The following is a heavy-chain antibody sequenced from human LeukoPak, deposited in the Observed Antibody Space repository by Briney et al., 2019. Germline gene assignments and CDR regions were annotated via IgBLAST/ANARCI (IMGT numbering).Heavy chain of an antibody. CDR1: GGSISSYY. Sequence: KPSETLSLTCTVSGGSISSYYWSWIRQPPGKGLEWIGYIYYSGSTNYNPSLKSRVTISVDTSKNQFSLKLSSVPAATTAVYYCARDRGLVVPSNWFDPWGQGTLVTVSS. D-gene: IGHD2-2*01. J-gene: IGHJ5*02. CDR2: IYYSGST. CDR3: ARDRGLVVPSNWFDP. V-gene: IGHV4-59*01.